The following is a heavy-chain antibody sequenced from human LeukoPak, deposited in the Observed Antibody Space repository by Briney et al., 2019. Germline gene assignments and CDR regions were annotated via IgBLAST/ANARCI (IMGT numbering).Heavy chain of an antibody. Sequence: GGSLRLSCAATGFTFTHSWMSWVRQAPGKGLEWVANIKQDGSEKYYVDSVEGRFTISRDNAKNSVSLQMNSLRGEDTAVYYCVRALGSSSADYWGQGTLVTVSS. D-gene: IGHD6-6*01. J-gene: IGHJ4*02. CDR3: VRALGSSSADY. CDR2: IKQDGSEK. V-gene: IGHV3-7*01. CDR1: GFTFTHSW.